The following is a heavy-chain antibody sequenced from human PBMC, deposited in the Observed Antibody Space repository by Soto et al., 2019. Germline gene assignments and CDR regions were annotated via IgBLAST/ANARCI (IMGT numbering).Heavy chain of an antibody. CDR1: GFTFSSYA. J-gene: IGHJ3*02. V-gene: IGHV3-23*01. D-gene: IGHD3-16*02. CDR3: AKDPGDYIWGSYRWGGDAFDI. Sequence: VQLLESGGGLVQPGGSLRLSCAASGFTFSSYAMSWVRQAPGKGLEWVSAISGSGGSTYYADSVKGRFTISRDNSKNTLYLQMNSLRAEDTAVYYCAKDPGDYIWGSYRWGGDAFDIWGQGTMVTVSS. CDR2: ISGSGGST.